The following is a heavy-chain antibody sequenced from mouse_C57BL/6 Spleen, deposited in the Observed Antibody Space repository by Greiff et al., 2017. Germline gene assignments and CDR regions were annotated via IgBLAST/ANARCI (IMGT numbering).Heavy chain of an antibody. CDR1: GYTFTSYW. CDR3: AREGGNYVYYFDY. D-gene: IGHD2-1*01. V-gene: IGHV1-53*01. J-gene: IGHJ2*01. CDR2: INPSNGGT. Sequence: VQLQQPGTELVKPGASVKLSCKASGYTFTSYWMHWVKQRPGQGLEWIGNINPSNGGTNYNEKFKSKATLTVDKSSSTAYMQLSSLTSEDSAVYYCAREGGNYVYYFDYWGQGTTLTVAS.